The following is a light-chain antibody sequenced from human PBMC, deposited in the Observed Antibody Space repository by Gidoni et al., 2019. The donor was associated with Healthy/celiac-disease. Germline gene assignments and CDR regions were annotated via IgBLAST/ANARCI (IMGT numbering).Light chain of an antibody. CDR2: GAS. V-gene: IGKV3-20*01. Sequence: EIVFTQSPGTMSLSPGERATLSCRASQSVSSSYLAWYQQKPGQAPRLLIYGASSRATGIPDRFSGSGSGTDFTLTISRLEPEDFAVYYCQQYGRSFGQGTKLEIK. CDR1: QSVSSSY. J-gene: IGKJ2*01. CDR3: QQYGRS.